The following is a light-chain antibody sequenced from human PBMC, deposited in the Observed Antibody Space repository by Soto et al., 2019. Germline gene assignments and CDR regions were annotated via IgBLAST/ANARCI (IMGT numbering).Light chain of an antibody. CDR3: QQRSRS. CDR2: DAS. CDR1: QSVTSY. J-gene: IGKJ3*01. V-gene: IGKV3-11*01. Sequence: EIVLTQSPATLSLSPGERATLSCRASQSVTSYLAWYQHKPGQAPRLLIYDASNRATGIPARFSGSGSGTDFTLTISSLEPEDFAVYYCQQRSRSFGPATKVDIK.